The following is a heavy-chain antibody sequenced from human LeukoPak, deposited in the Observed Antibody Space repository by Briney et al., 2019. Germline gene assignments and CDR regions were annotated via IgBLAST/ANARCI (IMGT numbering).Heavy chain of an antibody. Sequence: ASVKVSCKASGYTFTGYYMHWVRQAPGQGLEWMGWINPNSGGTNYAQKFQGRVTMTRDTSISTAYMELRSLRSDDTAVYYCARARTLYGSYEVSGTWGQGTLVTVSS. V-gene: IGHV1-2*02. J-gene: IGHJ5*02. CDR1: GYTFTGYY. CDR3: ARARTLYGSYEVSGT. D-gene: IGHD3-10*01. CDR2: INPNSGGT.